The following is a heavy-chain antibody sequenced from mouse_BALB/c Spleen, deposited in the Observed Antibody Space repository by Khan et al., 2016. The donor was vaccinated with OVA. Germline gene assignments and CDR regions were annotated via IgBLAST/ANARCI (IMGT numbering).Heavy chain of an antibody. D-gene: IGHD2-14*01. V-gene: IGHV1-85*01. CDR3: AGGGYGGFAY. J-gene: IGHJ3*01. CDR2: MFPGDGST. CDR1: GYTFTSYD. Sequence: QVQLKESGAELVKPGASVKLSCKASGYTFTSYDINWVRQRPEQGLEWIGWMFPGDGSTKYNENFKGKATLTTDKSSSTAYMQLSRLTSEDSGAYFCAGGGYGGFAYWCQGTLVTVSA.